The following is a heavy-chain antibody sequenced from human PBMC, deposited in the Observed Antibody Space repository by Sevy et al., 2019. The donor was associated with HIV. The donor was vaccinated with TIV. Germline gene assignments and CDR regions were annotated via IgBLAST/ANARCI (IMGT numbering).Heavy chain of an antibody. V-gene: IGHV1-18*01. CDR3: ARAAAGRKGDAFDI. CDR1: GYTFISYG. D-gene: IGHD6-25*01. J-gene: IGHJ3*02. CDR2: ISANNGNT. Sequence: ASVKVSCKASGYTFISYGITWVRQAPGQGLEWVGWISANNGNTNFAQNFQGRVTLTTDMFTRTAYMELRSLISDDTAVYYSARAAAGRKGDAFDIWGQGTTVTVSS.